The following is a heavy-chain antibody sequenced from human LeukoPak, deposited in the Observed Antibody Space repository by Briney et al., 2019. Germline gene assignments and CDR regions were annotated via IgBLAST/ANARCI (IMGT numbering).Heavy chain of an antibody. CDR1: GFTFSSYG. V-gene: IGHV3-30*03. Sequence: GGSLRLSCVASGFTFSSYGMHWVRQAPGKGLEWVAVISYDGSNKYYADSVKGRFTISRDNSKNTLYLQMNSLRAEDTAVYYCAREVRGFDYWGQGTLVTVSS. J-gene: IGHJ4*02. CDR2: ISYDGSNK. D-gene: IGHD2-2*01. CDR3: AREVRGFDY.